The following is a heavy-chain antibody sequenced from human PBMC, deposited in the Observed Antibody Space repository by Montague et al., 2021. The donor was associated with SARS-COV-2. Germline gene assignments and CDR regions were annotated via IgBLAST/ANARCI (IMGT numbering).Heavy chain of an antibody. CDR1: GFSLISDGVG. V-gene: IGHV2-5*01. CDR3: AHRLLFSSLGDFDS. Sequence: PALVKPTQTLTLTCTFSGFSLISDGVGVGWIRQPPGKALEWLALIFWNDDKRYNSSLKNRLTVTKDTSKNQVVLTMTNMDPLDTGTYYCAHRLLFSSLGDFDSWGQGTLGTVAS. J-gene: IGHJ4*02. D-gene: IGHD7-27*01. CDR2: IFWNDDK.